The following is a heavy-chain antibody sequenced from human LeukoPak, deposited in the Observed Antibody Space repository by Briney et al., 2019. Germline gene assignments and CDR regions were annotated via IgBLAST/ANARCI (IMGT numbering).Heavy chain of an antibody. J-gene: IGHJ6*03. Sequence: SETLSLTCTVSGGSISSYYWSWIRQPPGKGLEWIGYIYTSGSTNYNPSLKSRVTISVDTSKNQFSLKLSSVTAADTAVYYCARQTVVIATYYYYYYMDVWGKGTTVTVSS. CDR2: IYTSGST. D-gene: IGHD2/OR15-2a*01. CDR1: GGSISSYY. V-gene: IGHV4-4*09. CDR3: ARQTVVIATYYYYYYMDV.